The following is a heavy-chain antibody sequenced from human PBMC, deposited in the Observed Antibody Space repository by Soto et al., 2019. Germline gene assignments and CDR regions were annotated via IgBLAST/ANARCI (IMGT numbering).Heavy chain of an antibody. Sequence: PGESLNISCKASGSNSTTYWTCLLRQMPGKGLDWICIIYPGDSDTRYSPSFQGQVTISADKSINTAYLQWSRLKASDTAVYYCARHMRYISWTSSYSDYGMDVWGQGTTVTVSS. D-gene: IGHD6-6*01. J-gene: IGHJ6*02. V-gene: IGHV5-51*01. CDR2: IYPGDSDT. CDR1: GSNSTTYW. CDR3: ARHMRYISWTSSYSDYGMDV.